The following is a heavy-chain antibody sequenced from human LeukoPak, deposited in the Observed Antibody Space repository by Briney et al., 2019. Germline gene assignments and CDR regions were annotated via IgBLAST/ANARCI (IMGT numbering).Heavy chain of an antibody. CDR2: IYSGGST. D-gene: IGHD1-26*01. Sequence: GGSLRLSCAASGFTFDDYAMHWVRQAPGKGLEWVSGIYSGGSTYYADSLKGRFTISRDNSKNTLYLQMNNLRAEDTAVYYCASGIRAFDYWGQGALVTVSS. J-gene: IGHJ4*02. CDR3: ASGIRAFDY. V-gene: IGHV3-66*01. CDR1: GFTFDDYA.